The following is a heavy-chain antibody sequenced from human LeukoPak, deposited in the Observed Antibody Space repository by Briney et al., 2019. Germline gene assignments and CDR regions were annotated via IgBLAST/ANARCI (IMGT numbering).Heavy chain of an antibody. D-gene: IGHD3-10*01. J-gene: IGHJ6*03. CDR2: ISAYNGNT. CDR1: GYTFTSYY. CDR3: ARVRELLWFGELYAHYYYYYMDV. Sequence: ASVKVSCKASGYTFTSYYMHWVRQAPGQGLEWMGWISAYNGNTNYAQKLQGRVTMTTDTSTSTAYMELRSLRSDDTAVYYCARVRELLWFGELYAHYYYYYMDVWGKGTTVTISS. V-gene: IGHV1-18*04.